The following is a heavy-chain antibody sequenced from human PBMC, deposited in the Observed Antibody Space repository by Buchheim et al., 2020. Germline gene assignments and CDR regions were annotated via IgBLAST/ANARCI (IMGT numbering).Heavy chain of an antibody. J-gene: IGHJ4*02. CDR2: IYYSGIT. CDR3: ARQDESVRYAAFDH. Sequence: QLQLQESGPGLVKPSETLSLTCTVSGGSISGSNYYWGWIRQPPGKELEWIGSIYYSGITYYNSSLKSRVTISVDTSKNHFSLKLNSVTAADTAVYYCARQDESVRYAAFDHWGQGTL. CDR1: GGSISGSNYY. V-gene: IGHV4-39*01. D-gene: IGHD1-1*01.